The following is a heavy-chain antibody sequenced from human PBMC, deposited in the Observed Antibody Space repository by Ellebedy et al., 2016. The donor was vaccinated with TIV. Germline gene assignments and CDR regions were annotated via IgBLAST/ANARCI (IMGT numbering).Heavy chain of an antibody. CDR3: ARGLQDFWSGYQYYYYYMDV. J-gene: IGHJ6*03. D-gene: IGHD3-3*01. V-gene: IGHV1-8*02. Sequence: ASVKVSXKASSYTFTSYGISWVRQAPGQGLEWMGWINPNSGGTSYAQKFQGRVTMTRNTSISTAYMELSSLRSEDTAVYYCARGLQDFWSGYQYYYYYMDVWGKGTTVTVSS. CDR2: INPNSGGT. CDR1: SYTFTSYG.